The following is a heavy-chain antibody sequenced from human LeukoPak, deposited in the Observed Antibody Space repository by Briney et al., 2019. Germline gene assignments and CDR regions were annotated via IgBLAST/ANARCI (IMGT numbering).Heavy chain of an antibody. J-gene: IGHJ4*02. V-gene: IGHV4-39*01. CDR2: IYYSGST. D-gene: IGHD5-18*01. CDR1: GGSISSGNYY. CDR3: ARLGVASRGYSFGPDY. Sequence: PSETLSLTCTVSGGSISSGNYYWGWIRQPPGKGLEWIGSIYYSGSTYYNPSLKSRVTISVDTSKNQFSLKVSSVTAADTAVYYCARLGVASRGYSFGPDYWGQGTLVTVSS.